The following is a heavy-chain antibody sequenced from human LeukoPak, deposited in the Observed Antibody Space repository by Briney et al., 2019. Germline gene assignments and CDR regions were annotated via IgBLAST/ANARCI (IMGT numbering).Heavy chain of an antibody. CDR2: INHSGST. J-gene: IGHJ4*02. Sequence: SETLSLTCAVYGGSFSGYYWSWIRQPPGKGLEWIGEINHSGSTNYNPSLKSRVTISVDTSKNQFSLKLSSVTAADAAVYYCARGLSAIVYWGQGTLVTVSS. V-gene: IGHV4-34*01. CDR3: ARGLSAIVY. CDR1: GGSFSGYY. D-gene: IGHD2-15*01.